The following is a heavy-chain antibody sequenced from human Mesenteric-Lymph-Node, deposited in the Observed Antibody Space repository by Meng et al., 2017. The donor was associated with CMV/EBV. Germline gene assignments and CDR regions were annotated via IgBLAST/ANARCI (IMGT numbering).Heavy chain of an antibody. CDR2: IIPILGIT. V-gene: IGHV1-69*10. J-gene: IGHJ4*02. D-gene: IGHD4-23*01. Sequence: SVKVSCKASGGTFSTYPISWVRQAPGQGLEWMGGIIPILGITNYAQKFHGRVTITADKSTSTAYMELSSLRSEDTAVYYCAREFAGTVVTHRYFDHWGQGTLVTVSS. CDR1: GGTFSTYP. CDR3: AREFAGTVVTHRYFDH.